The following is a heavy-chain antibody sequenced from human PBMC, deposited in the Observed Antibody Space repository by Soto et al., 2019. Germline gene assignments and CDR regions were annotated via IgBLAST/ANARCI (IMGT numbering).Heavy chain of an antibody. Sequence: GAPVKVSCKASGGTFSSFAISWVRQAPGQGLEWMGGIIPIFGTANYAQKFQGRVTITADESTSTAYMELSSLRSEDTAVYYCARDKGTIFGVVLFSWGQGTLVTVSS. D-gene: IGHD3-3*01. CDR2: IIPIFGTA. CDR1: GGTFSSFA. V-gene: IGHV1-69*13. J-gene: IGHJ4*02. CDR3: ARDKGTIFGVVLFS.